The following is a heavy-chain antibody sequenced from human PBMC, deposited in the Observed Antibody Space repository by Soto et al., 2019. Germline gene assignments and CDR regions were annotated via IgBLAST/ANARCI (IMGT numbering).Heavy chain of an antibody. J-gene: IGHJ6*02. CDR2: IIPIFGTA. CDR1: GGTFSSYA. CDR3: ARDREAYYYGSGSPGPYYYYGMDV. D-gene: IGHD3-10*01. V-gene: IGHV1-69*13. Sequence: SVKVSCKASGGTFSSYAISWVRQAPGQGLEWMGGIIPIFGTANYAQKFQGRVTITADESTSTAYMELSSLRSEDTAVYYCARDREAYYYGSGSPGPYYYYGMDVWGQGTTVTVS.